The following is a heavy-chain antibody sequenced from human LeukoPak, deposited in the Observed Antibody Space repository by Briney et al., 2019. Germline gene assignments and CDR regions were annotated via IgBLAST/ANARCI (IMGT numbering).Heavy chain of an antibody. J-gene: IGHJ4*02. V-gene: IGHV3-23*01. D-gene: IGHD6-19*01. CDR3: VKDSRVRSSGWYGDY. CDR1: GFTFGDDG. CDR2: ITTTSGT. Sequence: PARSLRLSCTGYGFTFGDDGMSWVRQAPGKGLEWVSSITTTSGTYYADSVKGRFTVSRDNSKNALSLQMKSLRAEDTAVYYCVKDSRVRSSGWYGDYWGQGTLVTVSS.